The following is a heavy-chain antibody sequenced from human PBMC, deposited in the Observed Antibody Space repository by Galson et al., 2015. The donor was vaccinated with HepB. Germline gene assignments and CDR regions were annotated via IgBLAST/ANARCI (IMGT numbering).Heavy chain of an antibody. CDR1: GGSISSGGYY. CDR3: ARGYSSGFDY. D-gene: IGHD6-25*01. V-gene: IGHV4-61*08. Sequence: SETLSLTCTVSGGSISSGGYYWSWIRQHPGKGLEWIGYIYYSGSTNYNPSLKSRVTISVDTSKNQFSLKLSSVTAADTAVYYCARGYSSGFDYWGQGTLVTVSS. J-gene: IGHJ4*02. CDR2: IYYSGST.